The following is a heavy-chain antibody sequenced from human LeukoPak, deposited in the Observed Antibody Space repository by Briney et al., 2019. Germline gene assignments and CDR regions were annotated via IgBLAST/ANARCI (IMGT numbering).Heavy chain of an antibody. CDR2: MNPNSGNT. CDR3: ARVGYSYDAFDI. Sequence: ASVKVSCKASGYTFTSYDINWVRQAPGQVLEWMGWMNPNSGNTGYAQKFQGRVTMTRNTSISTAYMELSSLRSEDTAVYYCARVGYSYDAFDIWGQGTMVTVSS. J-gene: IGHJ3*02. D-gene: IGHD5-18*01. V-gene: IGHV1-8*01. CDR1: GYTFTSYD.